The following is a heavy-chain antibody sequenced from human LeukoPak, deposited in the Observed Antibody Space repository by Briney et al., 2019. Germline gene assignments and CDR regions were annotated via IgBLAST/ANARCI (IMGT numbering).Heavy chain of an antibody. J-gene: IGHJ4*02. CDR1: GFTFSSYE. CDR3: ARDPSPMVRGVIPADFDY. CDR2: ISSSGSTI. Sequence: PGGSLRLSCAASGFTFSSYEMNWVRQAPGKGLEWVSYISSSGSTIYYADSVKGRFTISRDNAKNSLYLQMNSLRAEDTAVYYCARDPSPMVRGVIPADFDYWGQGTLVTVSS. V-gene: IGHV3-48*03. D-gene: IGHD3-10*01.